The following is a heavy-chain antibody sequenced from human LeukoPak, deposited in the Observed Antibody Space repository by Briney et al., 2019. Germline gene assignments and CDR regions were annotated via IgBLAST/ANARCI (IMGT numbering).Heavy chain of an antibody. CDR2: IYYSGST. D-gene: IGHD6-13*01. CDR3: ARQYSSSWYRWFDP. J-gene: IGHJ5*02. Sequence: AETLSLTCTVSGGSISSYYWSWVRQPPGKGLEWIRDIYYSGSTNYNPSLKSRVTISVDTSKNQFSLKLSSVTAADTAVYYCARQYSSSWYRWFDPWGQGTLVTVSS. CDR1: GGSISSYY. V-gene: IGHV4-59*08.